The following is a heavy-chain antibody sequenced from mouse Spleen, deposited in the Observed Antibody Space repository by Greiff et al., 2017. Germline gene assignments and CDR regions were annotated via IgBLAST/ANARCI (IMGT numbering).Heavy chain of an antibody. Sequence: EVQLVESGGGLVKPGGSLKLSCAASGFTFSDYGMHWVRQAPEKGLEWVAYISSGSSTIYYADTVKGRFTISRDNAKNTLFLQMTSLRSEDTAMYYCARREYDGSYYAMDYWGQGTSVTVSS. CDR3: ARREYDGSYYAMDY. D-gene: IGHD2-3*01. V-gene: IGHV5-17*01. CDR2: ISSGSSTI. J-gene: IGHJ4*01. CDR1: GFTFSDYG.